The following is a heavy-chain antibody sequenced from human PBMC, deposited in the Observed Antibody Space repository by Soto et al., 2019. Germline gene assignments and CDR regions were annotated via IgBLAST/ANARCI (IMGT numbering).Heavy chain of an antibody. V-gene: IGHV3-30*18. CDR1: GFTFSSYG. J-gene: IGHJ4*02. CDR3: AKDLARGSSWYYFDY. D-gene: IGHD6-13*01. Sequence: SLRLSFAASGFTFSSYGMHWVRQAPGKGLEWVAVISYDGSNKYYADSVKGRFTISRDNSKNTLYLQMNSLRAEDTAVYYCAKDLARGSSWYYFDYWGQGTLVTVSS. CDR2: ISYDGSNK.